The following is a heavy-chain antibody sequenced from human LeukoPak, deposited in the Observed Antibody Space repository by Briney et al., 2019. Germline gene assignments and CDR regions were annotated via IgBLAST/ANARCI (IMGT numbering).Heavy chain of an antibody. CDR2: INAGNANT. J-gene: IGHJ3*02. V-gene: IGHV1-3*01. CDR3: ARETAVTQNDAFDI. Sequence: ASMKVSCKASGYTFTSYAMHWVRQAPGQRLEWMGWINAGNANTKYSQKFQGRVTITRDTFAYTAYMELSSLKSEDTAVYYCARETAVTQNDAFDIWGQGTMVIVSS. D-gene: IGHD4-17*01. CDR1: GYTFTSYA.